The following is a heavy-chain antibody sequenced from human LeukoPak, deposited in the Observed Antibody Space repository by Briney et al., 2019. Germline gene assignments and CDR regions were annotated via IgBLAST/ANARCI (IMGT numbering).Heavy chain of an antibody. Sequence: GQSLRLSCAVSGFIVGVTSMSWIRQVPGKGLEWVSSLYSVGSTYYADSVKGRFSFSRDHSNNTLYLQMNSLRVEDTAVYYCARDFARSQHSTPLAFDLWGQGTLVIVSS. CDR3: ARDFARSQHSTPLAFDL. V-gene: IGHV3-66*01. J-gene: IGHJ4*02. CDR2: LYSVGST. CDR1: GFIVGVTS. D-gene: IGHD2-15*01.